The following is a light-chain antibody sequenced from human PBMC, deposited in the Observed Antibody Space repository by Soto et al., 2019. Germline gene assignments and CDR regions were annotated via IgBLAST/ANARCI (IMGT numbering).Light chain of an antibody. V-gene: IGLV2-23*02. CDR3: CSYAGGTTWV. CDR2: EVS. CDR1: NRDVGSYIL. Sequence: QSVLTQPASVSGSPGQSITISCTGTNRDVGSYILVSWYQQHPGKAPKLIIYEVSERPSGVSDRFSGSKTDNTASLTISGLQAEDEADYYCCSYAGGTTWVFGGGTKLTVL. J-gene: IGLJ3*02.